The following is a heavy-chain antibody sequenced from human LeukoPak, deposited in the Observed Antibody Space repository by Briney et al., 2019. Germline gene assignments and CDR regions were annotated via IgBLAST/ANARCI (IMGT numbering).Heavy chain of an antibody. CDR3: ARKAAFCRSTSGNNWSAP. J-gene: IGHJ5*02. D-gene: IGHD2-2*01. Sequence: GGSLRLSCAASGFTFSDYYMSWIRQAPGKGLEWVSYISSSGSTIYYADSVKGRFTISRDNAKNSLYLQMNSLRAEDTAVYYWARKAAFCRSTSGNNWSAPWAQEPRATVPP. CDR2: ISSSGSTI. V-gene: IGHV3-11*04. CDR1: GFTFSDYY.